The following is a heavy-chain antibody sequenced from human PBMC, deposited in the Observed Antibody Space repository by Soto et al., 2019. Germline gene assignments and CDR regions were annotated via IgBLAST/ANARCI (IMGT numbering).Heavy chain of an antibody. Sequence: SVKVSCKASGFTFTRSAMQWVRQARGQRLEWIGWIVVGNGNTNYAQKCQERVTITRDMSTSTAYMELSSLRSEDTAVYFCAADFYYDSSGYVDSWGQGTPVTVSS. J-gene: IGHJ4*02. CDR2: IVVGNGNT. V-gene: IGHV1-58*02. D-gene: IGHD3-22*01. CDR3: AADFYYDSSGYVDS. CDR1: GFTFTRSA.